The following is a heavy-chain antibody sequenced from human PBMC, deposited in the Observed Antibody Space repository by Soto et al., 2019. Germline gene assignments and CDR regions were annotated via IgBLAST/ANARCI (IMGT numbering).Heavy chain of an antibody. V-gene: IGHV3-7*01. D-gene: IGHD2-15*01. CDR3: ARDRGWTGQITYYFDH. J-gene: IGHJ4*02. CDR2: IEQHGSEK. Sequence: GGSLRLSCAASGFTFSNYWLSWVRQSPGKGLEWVANIEQHGSEKHYVDSVKGRFTISRDNAKNSLDLQMNSLRVEDTAVYYCARDRGWTGQITYYFDHWGQGTLVTVSS. CDR1: GFTFSNYW.